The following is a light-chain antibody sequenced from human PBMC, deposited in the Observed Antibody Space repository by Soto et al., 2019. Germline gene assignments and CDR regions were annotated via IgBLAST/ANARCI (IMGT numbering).Light chain of an antibody. Sequence: QSVLTQPPSVSGAPGQRVTISCTGSSSNIGAGYDVHWYQQRPGTAPKLLIFGNTNRPSGVPDRFSGSKSGTSASLAITGLRAEDEGDYYCQSYDRTLSARYVFGTGTKVTVL. J-gene: IGLJ1*01. CDR1: SSNIGAGYD. CDR2: GNT. CDR3: QSYDRTLSARYV. V-gene: IGLV1-40*01.